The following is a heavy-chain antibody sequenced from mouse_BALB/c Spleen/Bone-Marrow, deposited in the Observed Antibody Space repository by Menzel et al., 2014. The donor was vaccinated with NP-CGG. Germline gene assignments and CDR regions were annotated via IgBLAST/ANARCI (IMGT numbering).Heavy chain of an antibody. CDR1: DFNFKDTY. CDR2: IDPANGNT. CDR3: ARVQLLRSRGFDY. J-gene: IGHJ2*01. Sequence: EVQLQQSGAELVKPGASVKLSCTASDFNFKDTYMHWANQRPEQGLEWIGRIDPANGNTKYDPKSQGKATITADTSSNTAYLQLSSLTSEDTAVYYCARVQLLRSRGFDYWGQGTTLTVSS. D-gene: IGHD1-1*01. V-gene: IGHV14-3*02.